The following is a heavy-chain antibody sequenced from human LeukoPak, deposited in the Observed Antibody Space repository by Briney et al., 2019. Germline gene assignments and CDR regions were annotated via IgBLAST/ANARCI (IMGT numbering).Heavy chain of an antibody. CDR1: GYTFTGYY. J-gene: IGHJ4*02. CDR3: ASSYGDYVNFDY. V-gene: IGHV1-69*05. CDR2: IIPIFGTA. Sequence: SVKVSCKASGYTFTGYYMHWVRQAPGQGLEWMGGIIPIFGTANYAQKFQGRVTITTDESTSTAYMELSSLRSEDTAVYYCASSYGDYVNFDYWGQGTLVTVSS. D-gene: IGHD4-17*01.